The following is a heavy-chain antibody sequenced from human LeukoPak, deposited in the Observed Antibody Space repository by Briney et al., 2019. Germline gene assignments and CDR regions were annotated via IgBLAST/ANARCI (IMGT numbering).Heavy chain of an antibody. V-gene: IGHV1-2*02. CDR3: ASLDSSGWYYFDY. CDR1: GYTFTGYY. CDR2: INPNSGGT. Sequence: GPTLNVSCKASGYTFTGYYMHCVRQAPGQGLEWLGWINPNSGGTNYAQKFQGRVTMTRDTSISTAYIELSRLRSDDTAVYYCASLDSSGWYYFDYWGQGTLVTVSS. D-gene: IGHD6-19*01. J-gene: IGHJ4*02.